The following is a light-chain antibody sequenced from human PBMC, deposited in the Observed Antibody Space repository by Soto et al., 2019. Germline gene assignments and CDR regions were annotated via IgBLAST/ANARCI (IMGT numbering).Light chain of an antibody. J-gene: IGLJ2*01. V-gene: IGLV2-8*01. CDR2: EVT. CDR1: SSDVGGYNY. CDR3: SSFAGGGNPVL. Sequence: SVLTQPPSASGSLGQSVTISCTGTSSDVGGYNYVSRHQQHPGKAPKLMIYEVTKRPSGVPDRFSGSKSGNTASLTVSGLQAEDEADYYCSSFAGGGNPVLFGGGTKLTVL.